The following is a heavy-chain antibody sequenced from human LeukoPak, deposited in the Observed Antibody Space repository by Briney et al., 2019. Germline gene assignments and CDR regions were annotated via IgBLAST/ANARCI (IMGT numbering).Heavy chain of an antibody. J-gene: IGHJ6*02. CDR1: GFTFSSYS. V-gene: IGHV3-48*01. CDR3: ARDHGDYQQTGIYCYGMDV. Sequence: GGSLRLSCAASGFTFSSYSMNWVRQAPGKGLEWVSYISSSSSTIYYADSVKGRFTISRDNAKNSLYLQMNSLRAEDTAVYYCARDHGDYQQTGIYCYGMDVWGQGTTVTVSS. CDR2: ISSSSSTI. D-gene: IGHD4-17*01.